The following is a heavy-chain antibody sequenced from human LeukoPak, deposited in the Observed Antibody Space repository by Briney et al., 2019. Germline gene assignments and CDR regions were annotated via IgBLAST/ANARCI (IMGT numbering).Heavy chain of an antibody. CDR3: ARGGVRYFDWLSALVLGWFDP. D-gene: IGHD3-9*01. V-gene: IGHV4-39*07. CDR1: GGSISSSSYY. CDR2: IYYSGST. J-gene: IGHJ5*02. Sequence: SETLSLTGTVSGGSISSSSYYWGWIRQPPGKGLEWIGSIYYSGSTYYNPSLKSRVTISVDTSKNQFSLKLSSVTAADTAVYYCARGGVRYFDWLSALVLGWFDPWGQGTLVTVSS.